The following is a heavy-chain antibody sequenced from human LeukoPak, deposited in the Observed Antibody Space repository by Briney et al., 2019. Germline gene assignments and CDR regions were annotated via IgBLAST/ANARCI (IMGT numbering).Heavy chain of an antibody. CDR3: AREAGGGYGDY. J-gene: IGHJ4*02. V-gene: IGHV3-53*01. CDR1: GFTVSSNY. CDR2: IYSGGST. Sequence: PGGSLRLSXAASGFTVSSNYMSWVGQAPGKGLEWVSVIYSGGSTYYADSVKGRFTISRDNSKNTLYLQMNSLRAEDTAVYYCAREAGGGYGDYWGQGTLVTVSS. D-gene: IGHD5-18*01.